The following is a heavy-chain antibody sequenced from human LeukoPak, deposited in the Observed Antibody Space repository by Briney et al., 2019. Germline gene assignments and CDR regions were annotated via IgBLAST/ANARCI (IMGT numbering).Heavy chain of an antibody. J-gene: IGHJ4*02. CDR2: IYYSGST. V-gene: IGHV4-59*01. CDR1: GGSISSYY. Sequence: SETLSLTCTVSGGSISSYYWSWIRQPPWKGLEWIGYIYYSGSTNYNPSLKSRVTISVDTSKNQFSLKLSSVTAADTAVYYCARIGHEDYYFDYWGQGTLVTVSS. CDR3: ARIGHEDYYFDY.